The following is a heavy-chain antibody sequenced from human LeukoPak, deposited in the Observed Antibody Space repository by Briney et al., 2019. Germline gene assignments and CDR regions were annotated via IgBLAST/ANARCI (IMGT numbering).Heavy chain of an antibody. CDR3: ARGISYYGSGSYGVRPPNWFDP. CDR2: MNPNSGNT. CDR1: GYTFTSYD. V-gene: IGHV1-8*01. Sequence: GASVKVSCKASGYTFTSYDINWVRQATGQGLEWMGWMNPNSGNTGYAQKFQGRVTMTRNTSISTAYMELSSLRSEDTAVYYCARGISYYGSGSYGVRPPNWFDPWGQGTLVTVSS. J-gene: IGHJ5*02. D-gene: IGHD3-10*01.